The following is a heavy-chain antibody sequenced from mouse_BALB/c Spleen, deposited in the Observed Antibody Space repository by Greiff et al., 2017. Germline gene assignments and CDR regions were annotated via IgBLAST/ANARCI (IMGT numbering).Heavy chain of an antibody. J-gene: IGHJ2*01. D-gene: IGHD2-10*02. CDR3: AREGYGNYFDY. CDR1: GYTFTDYA. Sequence: QVQLQQSGPELVRPGVSVKISCTGSGYTFTDYAMHWVKQSHAKSLEWIGVISTYYGNTNYNQKFKGKATMTVDKSSSTAYMELARLTSEDSAIYYCAREGYGNYFDYWGQGTTLTVSS. V-gene: IGHV1-67*01. CDR2: ISTYYGNT.